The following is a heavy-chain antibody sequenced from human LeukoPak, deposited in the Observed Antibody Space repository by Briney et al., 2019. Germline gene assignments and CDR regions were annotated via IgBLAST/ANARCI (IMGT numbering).Heavy chain of an antibody. CDR3: ARVSNMVRGASDLDY. V-gene: IGHV3-74*03. CDR2: LYSDGRSL. Sequence: QTGGSLRLSCAGSGFNFTGYWMHWVRQAPGKGLEWISRLYSDGRSLTYADSVMGRFTISRDNAKNMLYLQMNSLRAEDTAVYYCARVSNMVRGASDLDYWGQGTLVTVSS. D-gene: IGHD3-10*01. J-gene: IGHJ4*02. CDR1: GFNFTGYW.